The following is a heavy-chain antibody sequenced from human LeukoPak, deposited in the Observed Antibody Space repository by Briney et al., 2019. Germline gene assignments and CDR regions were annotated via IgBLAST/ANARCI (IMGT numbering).Heavy chain of an antibody. V-gene: IGHV3-66*02. Sequence: GGSLRLSCAASGFTVSSNYMSWVRQAPGKGLEWVSVIYSGGSTYYADSVKGRFTISRDNSKNTLYLQMNSLRAEDTAVYYCAKGYCSSTSCSIDPWGQGTLVTVSS. CDR1: GFTVSSNY. J-gene: IGHJ5*02. D-gene: IGHD2-2*01. CDR3: AKGYCSSTSCSIDP. CDR2: IYSGGST.